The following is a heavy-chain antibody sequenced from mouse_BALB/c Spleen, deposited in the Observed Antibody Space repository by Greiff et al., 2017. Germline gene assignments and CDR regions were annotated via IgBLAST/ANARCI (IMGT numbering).Heavy chain of an antibody. CDR2: ISSGSSTI. CDR1: GFTFSSFG. CDR3: ARSMISSYAMDY. J-gene: IGHJ4*01. V-gene: IGHV5-17*02. D-gene: IGHD2-3*01. Sequence: EVKLMESGGGLVQPGGSRKLSCAASGFTFSSFGMHWVRQAPEKGLEWVAYISSGSSTIYYADTVKGRFTISRDNPKNTLFLQMTSLRSEDTAMYYCARSMISSYAMDYWGQGTSVTVSS.